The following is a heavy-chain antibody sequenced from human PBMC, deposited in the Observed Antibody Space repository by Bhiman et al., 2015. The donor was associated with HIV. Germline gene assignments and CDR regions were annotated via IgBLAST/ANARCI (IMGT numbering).Heavy chain of an antibody. V-gene: IGHV3-21*01. CDR3: ANSRRDGYIDY. J-gene: IGHJ4*02. Sequence: EVQLLESGGDLVQPGGSLRLSCVASGFTFSTHAMTWVRQAPGKGLEWVSYISSSSSYTYYADSVKGRLTISRDNAKNSLYLQMNSLRAEDTAVYYCANSRRDGYIDYWGQGTLVTVSS. CDR1: GFTFSTHA. CDR2: ISSSSSYT. D-gene: IGHD5-24*01.